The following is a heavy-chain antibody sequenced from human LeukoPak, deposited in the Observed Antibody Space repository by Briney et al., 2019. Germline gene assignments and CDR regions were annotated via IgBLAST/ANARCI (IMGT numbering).Heavy chain of an antibody. V-gene: IGHV5-51*01. D-gene: IGHD2-2*01. CDR2: FNPGDSDI. CDR3: ARHVSSSRVAFDI. CDR1: GYSFTTYW. J-gene: IGHJ3*02. Sequence: GESLKISCEVYGYSFTTYWLGWVRQMPGKGLEWMGTFNPGDSDIRYSPSFQGQVTISADKSISTAYLQWSSLKASDTAMYYCARHVSSSRVAFDIWGQGTMVTVSS.